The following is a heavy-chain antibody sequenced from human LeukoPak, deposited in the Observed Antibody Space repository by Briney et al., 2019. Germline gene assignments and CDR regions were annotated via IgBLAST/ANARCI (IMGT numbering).Heavy chain of an antibody. V-gene: IGHV1-24*01. Sequence: GASVKVPCKVSGYTLTELSMHWVRQAPGKGLEWMGGFDPEDGETIYAQKFQGRVTMTRNTSISTAYMELSSLRSEDTAVYYCARGWGEGYCSSTSCYDYGMDVWGQGTTVTVSS. D-gene: IGHD2-2*01. CDR2: FDPEDGET. CDR1: GYTLTELS. CDR3: ARGWGEGYCSSTSCYDYGMDV. J-gene: IGHJ6*02.